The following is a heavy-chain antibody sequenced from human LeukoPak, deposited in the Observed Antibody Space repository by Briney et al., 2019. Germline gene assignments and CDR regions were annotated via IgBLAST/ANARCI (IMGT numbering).Heavy chain of an antibody. Sequence: AGGSLRLSCAASGFIFSSYSMNWVRQAPGKGLEWVSSISSSGSYIYYADSVKGRFTISRDNAKNSLYLQMNSLRAEDTAVYYCAKLSGYSSGWYPNWFDPWGQGTLVTVSS. CDR3: AKLSGYSSGWYPNWFDP. D-gene: IGHD6-19*01. V-gene: IGHV3-21*01. CDR2: ISSSGSYI. J-gene: IGHJ5*02. CDR1: GFIFSSYS.